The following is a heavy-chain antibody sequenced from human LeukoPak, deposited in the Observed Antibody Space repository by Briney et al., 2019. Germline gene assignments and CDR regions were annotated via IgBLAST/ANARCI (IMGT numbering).Heavy chain of an antibody. CDR3: ASWIAAAGTGIDY. D-gene: IGHD6-13*01. V-gene: IGHV3-7*03. CDR1: GFTFSNYW. CDR2: IKQDESEK. J-gene: IGHJ4*02. Sequence: GGSLRLSCAASGFTFSNYWMSWVRQAPGKGLEWVANIKQDESEKFYVDSVKGRFSISRDNAGNSLYLQMNSLRVEDTAVYYCASWIAAAGTGIDYWGQGTLVTVSS.